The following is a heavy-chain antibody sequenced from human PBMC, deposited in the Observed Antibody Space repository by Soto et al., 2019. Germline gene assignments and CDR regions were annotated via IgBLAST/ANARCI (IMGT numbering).Heavy chain of an antibody. J-gene: IGHJ4*02. CDR3: AKSATVPAAIAY. V-gene: IGHV1-3*01. D-gene: IGHD2-2*02. CDR1: GYTFTSYA. CDR2: INAGNGNT. Sequence: ASVKVSCKASGYTFTSYAMHWVRQAPGQRLEWMGWINAGNGNTKYSQKFQGRVTITRDTSVSTAYMELSSLRSEDTAVYYCAKSATVPAAIAYWGQGTLVTVSS.